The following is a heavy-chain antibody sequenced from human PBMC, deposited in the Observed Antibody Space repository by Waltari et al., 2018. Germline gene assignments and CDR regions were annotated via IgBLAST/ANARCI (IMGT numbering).Heavy chain of an antibody. D-gene: IGHD3-16*02. V-gene: IGHV4-39*01. CDR2: YYSGST. CDR3: ARGFYDYVWGSYRPYFDY. J-gene: IGHJ4*02. Sequence: YYSGSTYYNPSLKCRVTISVDTSKNQFSLKLSSVTAADTAVYYCARGFYDYVWGSYRPYFDYWGQGTLVTVSS.